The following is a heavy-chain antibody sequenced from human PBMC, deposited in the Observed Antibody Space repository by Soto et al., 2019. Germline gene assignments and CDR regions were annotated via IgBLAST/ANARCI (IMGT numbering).Heavy chain of an antibody. CDR3: ASRDCSGGSCYYDY. Sequence: ASVKVSFKASGYTFTSYDITWVLQATGQGLEWMGWMNPNSGNTGYAQKFQGRVTMTRNTSISTAYMELSSLRSEDTAVHYCASRDCSGGSCYYDYWGQGTLVTVSS. CDR1: GYTFTSYD. J-gene: IGHJ4*02. D-gene: IGHD2-15*01. V-gene: IGHV1-8*01. CDR2: MNPNSGNT.